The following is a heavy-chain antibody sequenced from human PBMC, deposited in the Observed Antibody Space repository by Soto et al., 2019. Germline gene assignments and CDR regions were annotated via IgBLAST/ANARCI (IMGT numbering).Heavy chain of an antibody. CDR2: ISAYNGKT. D-gene: IGHD3-10*01. Sequence: QVQLEQSGAEVKKPGASVKVSCKASGYTFTSYGISWGRQAPGQGLEWMGWISAYNGKTNYAQKLQGRVTMTTDTSTSTAYMELRSLRSDDTAVYYCARLTMAQDAFDIWGQGPMVTVSS. CDR1: GYTFTSYG. V-gene: IGHV1-18*01. J-gene: IGHJ3*02. CDR3: ARLTMAQDAFDI.